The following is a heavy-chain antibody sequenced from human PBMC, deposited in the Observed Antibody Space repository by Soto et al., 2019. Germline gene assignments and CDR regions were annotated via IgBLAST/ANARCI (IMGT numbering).Heavy chain of an antibody. V-gene: IGHV1-18*04. J-gene: IGHJ6*02. CDR2: ISPYNGTT. Sequence: ASVKVSCKASGYTFTTYGISWVRQAPGQRLEWMGWISPYNGTTKYAEKFQGEMTMTTDTATSTAYMDLRSLRSDDTAVYYCARDGERDTGLNFYYYLHGMDAWGQGTRVTV. D-gene: IGHD1-1*01. CDR3: ARDGERDTGLNFYYYLHGMDA. CDR1: GYTFTTYG.